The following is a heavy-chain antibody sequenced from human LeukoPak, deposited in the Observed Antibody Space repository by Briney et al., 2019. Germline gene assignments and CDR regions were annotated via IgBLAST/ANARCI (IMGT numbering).Heavy chain of an antibody. Sequence: PSETLSLTCAVYGGSFSGYYWSWIRQPPGKGLEWIGYIYYSGSTNYNPSLKSRVTISVDTSKNQFSLKLSSVTAADTAVYYCARDPGGYCSSTSCYPADYYYYGMDVWGQGTTVTVSS. J-gene: IGHJ6*02. CDR2: IYYSGST. CDR1: GGSFSGYY. CDR3: ARDPGGYCSSTSCYPADYYYYGMDV. D-gene: IGHD2-2*01. V-gene: IGHV4-59*01.